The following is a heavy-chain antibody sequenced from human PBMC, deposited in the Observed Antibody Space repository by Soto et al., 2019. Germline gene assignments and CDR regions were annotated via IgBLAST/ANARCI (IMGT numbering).Heavy chain of an antibody. D-gene: IGHD4-4*01. J-gene: IGHJ6*02. CDR2: INPDGSTT. CDR1: GFTFSSYW. CDR3: ARVPTTVTTPGMDV. V-gene: IGHV3-74*01. Sequence: GGSLRLSCAASGFTFSSYWMHWVRQAPGEGLMWVSRINPDGSTTSYADSVKGRFTISRDNAKNTLYLQMDSLRVEDTAVYYCARVPTTVTTPGMDVWGQGTTVTVSS.